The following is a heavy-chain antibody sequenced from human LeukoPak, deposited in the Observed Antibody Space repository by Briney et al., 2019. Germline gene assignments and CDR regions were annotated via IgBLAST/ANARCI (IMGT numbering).Heavy chain of an antibody. CDR2: IKTKTDGGTT. D-gene: IGHD5-18*01. J-gene: IGHJ4*02. CDR3: ITETLIQLWLADC. V-gene: IGHV3-15*01. Sequence: KSGGSLRLSCAASGFTFSNACMSWVRQAPGKGLEWVGHIKTKTDGGTTDYAAPVKGRFTISRDDSKNTLYLQMNSLKTEDRAVYYCITETLIQLWLADCWGQGTLVTVSS. CDR1: GFTFSNAC.